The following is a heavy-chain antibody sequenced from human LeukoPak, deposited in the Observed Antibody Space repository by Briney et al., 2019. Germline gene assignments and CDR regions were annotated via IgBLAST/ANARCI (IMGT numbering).Heavy chain of an antibody. V-gene: IGHV4-4*07. D-gene: IGHD2-2*01. J-gene: IGHJ4*02. Sequence: SETLSLTCTVSGGSISSYYWSWIRQPAGKGLEWIGRIYTSGSTNYNPSLKSRVTMSVDTSKNQFSLKLSSVTAADTAVYYCARGYCSSTSCQYLYYFDYWGQGTLVTVSS. CDR2: IYTSGST. CDR3: ARGYCSSTSCQYLYYFDY. CDR1: GGSISSYY.